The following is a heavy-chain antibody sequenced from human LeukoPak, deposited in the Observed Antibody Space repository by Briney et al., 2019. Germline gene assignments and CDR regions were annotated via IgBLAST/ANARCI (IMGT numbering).Heavy chain of an antibody. V-gene: IGHV3-74*01. CDR1: GFTFSSYW. J-gene: IGHJ3*02. CDR2: INAYGSST. D-gene: IGHD4-17*01. CDR3: TFSSYGDHVGVDAFDM. Sequence: PGGSLRLSCAASGFTFSSYWMHWVRQAPGKGRDLVSRINAYGSSTNYADSVKGRFTISRDNAKNTVYLQMNSLSAEDTAMYYCTFSSYGDHVGVDAFDMWGLGTMVTVSS.